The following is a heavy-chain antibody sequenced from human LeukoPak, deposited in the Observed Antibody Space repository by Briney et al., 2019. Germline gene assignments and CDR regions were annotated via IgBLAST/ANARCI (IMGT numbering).Heavy chain of an antibody. CDR1: GGSFRSNSYY. V-gene: IGHV4-39*01. J-gene: IGHJ4*02. D-gene: IGHD6-19*01. CDR3: ARNISGWTFDS. Sequence: SETLSLTCTVSGGSFRSNSYYWGWIRQPPGKGLEWLASIYNSASTHYNPSLRSRLTISMDSSRGEFSLRLTSATPTDTAVYYCARNISGWTFDSWGRGTLVTVSS. CDR2: IYNSAST.